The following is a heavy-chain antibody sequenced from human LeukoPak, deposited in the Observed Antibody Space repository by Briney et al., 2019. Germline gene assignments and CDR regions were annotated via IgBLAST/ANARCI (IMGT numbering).Heavy chain of an antibody. CDR2: ISSDGSST. V-gene: IGHV3-74*01. CDR3: ARGLPSLSYYS. Sequence: GGSLRLSCAASGFSFSSYWLPWVRQAPGAGLVWVSRISSDGSSTIYADSVKGRFTISRDNAKNTVYLQMNSLRADDTAVYYCARGLPSLSYYSWGQGTLVTVSS. D-gene: IGHD3-10*01. J-gene: IGHJ4*02. CDR1: GFSFSSYW.